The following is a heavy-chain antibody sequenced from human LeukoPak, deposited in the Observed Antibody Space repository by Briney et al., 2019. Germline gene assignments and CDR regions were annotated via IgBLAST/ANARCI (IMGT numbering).Heavy chain of an antibody. CDR2: IRYDGSNK. V-gene: IGHV3-30*02. D-gene: IGHD5-18*01. J-gene: IGHJ4*02. CDR1: GFTFSSYG. CDR3: AKGGYSYGYRMWNFDY. Sequence: GGSLRLSCAASGFTFSSYGMHWVRQAPGKGLEWVAFIRYDGSNKYYADSVKGRFTISRDNSKNTLYLQMNSLRAEDTAVYYCAKGGYSYGYRMWNFDYWGQGTLVTVSS.